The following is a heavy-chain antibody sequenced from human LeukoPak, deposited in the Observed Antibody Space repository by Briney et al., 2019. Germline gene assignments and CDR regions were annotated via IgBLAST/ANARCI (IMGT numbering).Heavy chain of an antibody. J-gene: IGHJ3*02. CDR2: IYYSGST. D-gene: IGHD2-21*02. Sequence: SETLSLTCTVSGGSISSYYWSWIRQPPGKGLEWIGYIYYSGSTNYNPSLKSRVTISVDTSKNQLSLKLSSVTAADTAVYYCARDCGGDCYSAFDIWGQGTMVTVSS. V-gene: IGHV4-59*01. CDR3: ARDCGGDCYSAFDI. CDR1: GGSISSYY.